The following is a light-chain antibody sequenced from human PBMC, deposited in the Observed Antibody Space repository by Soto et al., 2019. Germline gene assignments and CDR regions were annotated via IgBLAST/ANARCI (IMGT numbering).Light chain of an antibody. CDR1: LSLLHSNGYNY. Sequence: DIVMTQSPLSLPVTPGEPASISCRSSLSLLHSNGYNYLDWYLQKPGQSPQLLIYLGSTRASGVPDRFSGTGSGTDFTLKISRVEAEDVGVYYCMQTLQTPRFTFGPGTKVDIK. V-gene: IGKV2-28*01. CDR2: LGS. J-gene: IGKJ3*01. CDR3: MQTLQTPRFT.